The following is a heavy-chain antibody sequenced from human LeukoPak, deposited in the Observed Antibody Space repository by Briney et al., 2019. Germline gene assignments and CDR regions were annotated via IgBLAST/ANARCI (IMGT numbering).Heavy chain of an antibody. J-gene: IGHJ6*03. D-gene: IGHD5-24*01. CDR2: ISGSGGST. Sequence: PGGSLRLSCAASGFTFSSYAMSWVRQAPGKGLEWVSAISGSGGSTYYADSVKGRFTISRDNSKNTLYLQMNSLRAEDTAVYYCARVGEMATIGDYYYMDVWGKGTTVTVSS. CDR1: GFTFSSYA. V-gene: IGHV3-23*01. CDR3: ARVGEMATIGDYYYMDV.